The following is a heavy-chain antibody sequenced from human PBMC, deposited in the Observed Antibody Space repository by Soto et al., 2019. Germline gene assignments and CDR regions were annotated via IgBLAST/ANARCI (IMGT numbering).Heavy chain of an antibody. V-gene: IGHV1-2*02. CDR3: AVRTGQLAIISEFDGDWFFEV. CDR1: GYTFTDYY. J-gene: IGHJ2*01. CDR2: INPDSGGT. D-gene: IGHD6-13*01. Sequence: QEQLVQSGAEVKKPGASLKVSCKASGYTFTDYYIHWVRQAPGQGLEWVGWINPDSGGTNLAQRIQGRVSMTNETSNNTAYMESRTLRFEDTAVYSCAVRTGQLAIISEFDGDWFFEVWGRGTLVTVSS.